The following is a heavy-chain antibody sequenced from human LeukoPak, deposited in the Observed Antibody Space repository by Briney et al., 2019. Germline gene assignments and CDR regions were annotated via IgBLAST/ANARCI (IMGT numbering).Heavy chain of an antibody. Sequence: SVKVSCKASGYSFTSNYIHWVRQAPGQGLEWMGGIIPIFGTANYAQKFQGRVTITADESTSTAYMELSSLRSEDTAVYYCARDSGGSGSYNWGQGTLVTVSS. J-gene: IGHJ4*02. CDR3: ARDSGGSGSYN. CDR1: GYSFTSNY. V-gene: IGHV1-69*13. CDR2: IIPIFGTA. D-gene: IGHD3-10*01.